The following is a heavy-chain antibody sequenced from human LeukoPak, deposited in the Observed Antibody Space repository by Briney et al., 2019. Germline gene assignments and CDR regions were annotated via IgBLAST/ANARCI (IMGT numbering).Heavy chain of an antibody. CDR2: IWRGGNYK. D-gene: IGHD6-19*01. CDR3: VTDPPDSGWAFWS. J-gene: IGHJ5*02. CDR1: GFDFRMYA. Sequence: SGGSLRLSCSASGFDFRMYAMHWVRQAPGKGLEWVAMIWRGGNYKFYVDAVKGRRTIYRDDFRSTFYLEMDSLTADDTAVYYCVTDPPDSGWAFWSWGQGALVTVST. V-gene: IGHV3-33*01.